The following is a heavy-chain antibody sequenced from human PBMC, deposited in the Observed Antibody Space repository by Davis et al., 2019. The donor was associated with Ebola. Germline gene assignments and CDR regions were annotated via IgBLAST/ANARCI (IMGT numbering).Heavy chain of an antibody. J-gene: IGHJ6*02. D-gene: IGHD3-16*01. V-gene: IGHV3-21*01. CDR3: ARGLQTRWRVGWGMDV. CDR1: GFTFTSYS. Sequence: GGSLRLSCAASGFTFTSYSMNWVRQAPGKGREWVAFITSSSSYIYYADSVKGRFTISRDNAKNSLYLQMSSLRAEDTAVYYCARGLQTRWRVGWGMDVWGQGTTVTVSS. CDR2: ITSSSSYI.